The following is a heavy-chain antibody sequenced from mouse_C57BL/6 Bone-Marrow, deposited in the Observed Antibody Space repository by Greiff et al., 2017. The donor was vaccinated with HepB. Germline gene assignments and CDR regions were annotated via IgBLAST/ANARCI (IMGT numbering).Heavy chain of an antibody. CDR3: ARWGTTGGFAY. V-gene: IGHV1-64*01. D-gene: IGHD1-1*01. CDR2: IHPNSGST. CDR1: GYTFTSYW. J-gene: IGHJ3*01. Sequence: QVQLKQPGAELVKPGASVKLSCKASGYTFTSYWMHWVKQRPGQGLEWIGMIHPNSGSTNYNEKFKSKATLTVDKSSSTAYMQLSSLTSEDSAVYYCARWGTTGGFAYWGQGTLVTVSA.